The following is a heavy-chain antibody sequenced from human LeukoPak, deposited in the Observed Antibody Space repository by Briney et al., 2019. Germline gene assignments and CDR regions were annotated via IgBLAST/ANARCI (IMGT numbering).Heavy chain of an antibody. CDR3: ARADFYDSGDYSASFDS. J-gene: IGHJ4*02. CDR1: GYMFTGYY. V-gene: IGHV1-2*02. CDR2: INPNSGGT. Sequence: VASVKLSCKASGYMFTGYYMHWVRQAPGQGLEWMGWINPNSGGTKYAQKFQGRVTMTRDTSITTAYMELSRLRSDDTAVYYCARADFYDSGDYSASFDSWGQGTLVTVSS. D-gene: IGHD3-22*01.